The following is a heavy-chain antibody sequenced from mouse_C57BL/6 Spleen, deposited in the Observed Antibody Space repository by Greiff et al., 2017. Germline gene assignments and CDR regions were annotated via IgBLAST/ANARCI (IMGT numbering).Heavy chain of an antibody. Sequence: QVQLQQPGADLVRPGSSVKLSCKASGYTFTSYWMHWVKQRPIQGLEWIGNIDPSDSETYYNQKFKDKATLTVDKSSSTAYMQLISLTSEDSAVYYWARFYYYGSSHYAMDYWGQGTSVTVSS. CDR3: ARFYYYGSSHYAMDY. V-gene: IGHV1-52*01. CDR2: IDPSDSET. D-gene: IGHD1-1*01. CDR1: GYTFTSYW. J-gene: IGHJ4*01.